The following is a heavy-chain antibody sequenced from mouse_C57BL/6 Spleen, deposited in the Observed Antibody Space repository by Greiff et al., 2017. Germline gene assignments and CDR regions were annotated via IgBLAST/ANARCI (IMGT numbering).Heavy chain of an antibody. CDR2: INPNYGTT. CDR1: GYSFTDYN. V-gene: IGHV1-39*01. Sequence: VQLKESGPELVKPGASVKISCKASGYSFTDYNMNWVKQSNGKSLEWIGVINPNYGTTSYNQKFKGKATLTVDQSSSTAYMQLNSLTSEDSAVYYCARGLITTVPYYFDYWGQGTTLTVSS. J-gene: IGHJ2*01. CDR3: ARGLITTVPYYFDY. D-gene: IGHD1-1*01.